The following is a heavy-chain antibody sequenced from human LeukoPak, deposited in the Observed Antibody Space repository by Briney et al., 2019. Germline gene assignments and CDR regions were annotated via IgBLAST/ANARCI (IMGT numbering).Heavy chain of an antibody. Sequence: ASVKVSCKASGYTLTSYGISWVRQAPGQGLEWMGWISAYNGNTNYAQKLQGRVTMTTDTSTSTAYMELRSLRSDDTAVYYCARDLPLHLRHAAGTVDPWGQGTLVTVSS. J-gene: IGHJ5*02. CDR3: ARDLPLHLRHAAGTVDP. CDR2: ISAYNGNT. D-gene: IGHD6-13*01. CDR1: GYTLTSYG. V-gene: IGHV1-18*04.